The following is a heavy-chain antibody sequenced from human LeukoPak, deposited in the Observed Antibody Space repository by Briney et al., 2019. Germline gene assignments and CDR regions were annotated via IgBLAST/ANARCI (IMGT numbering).Heavy chain of an antibody. CDR3: ANYDSWSGYPDY. Sequence: PGGSLRLSCAASGFTFSSYSMNWVRQAPGKGLEWVSSISSSSSYIYYADSVKGRFTISRDNAKNSLYLQMNSLRAEDTAVYYCANYDSWSGYPDYWGQGTLVTVSS. CDR2: ISSSSSYI. D-gene: IGHD3-3*01. V-gene: IGHV3-21*01. CDR1: GFTFSSYS. J-gene: IGHJ4*02.